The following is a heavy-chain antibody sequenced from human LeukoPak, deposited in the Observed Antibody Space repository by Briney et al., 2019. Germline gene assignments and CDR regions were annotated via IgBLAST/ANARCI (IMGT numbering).Heavy chain of an antibody. CDR3: AKDRERTVEVFDY. D-gene: IGHD4-23*01. CDR1: GFTFSSYA. J-gene: IGHJ4*02. V-gene: IGHV3-23*01. Sequence: GGSLRLSCAASGFTFSSYAMSWVRQAPGKGLEWVSAISGSGGSTYYAGSVKGRFTISRDNSKNTLYLQMNSLRAEDTAVYYCAKDRERTVEVFDYWGQGTLVTVSS. CDR2: ISGSGGST.